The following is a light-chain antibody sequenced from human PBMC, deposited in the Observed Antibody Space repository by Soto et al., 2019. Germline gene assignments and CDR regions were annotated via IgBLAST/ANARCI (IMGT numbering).Light chain of an antibody. CDR3: QQYGNSPPA. J-gene: IGKJ1*01. CDR1: QSVSSSY. Sequence: EIVLTQSPGTLSLSPGERATLSCRASQSVSSSYLAWYQQKPGQAPSLIIYGASRRATGIPDRFSGSGSGTDFTLTISRLEPEDFAVYYCQQYGNSPPAFGQGTKVDIK. V-gene: IGKV3-20*01. CDR2: GAS.